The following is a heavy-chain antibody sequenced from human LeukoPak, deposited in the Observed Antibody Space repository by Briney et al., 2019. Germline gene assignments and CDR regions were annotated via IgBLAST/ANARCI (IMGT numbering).Heavy chain of an antibody. CDR2: INQDGSEE. D-gene: IGHD5-12*01. V-gene: IGHV3-7*01. CDR1: GFSFSNYW. J-gene: IGHJ4*02. Sequence: GGSLRLSCAASGFSFSNYWMTWVRQAPGKGLEWVAHINQDGSEEHHMDSVKARFTISRDNAKNSLSLQINSLRAEDTAVYYCVRDGGVSGYDLLDYWGQGTLVTVSS. CDR3: VRDGGVSGYDLLDY.